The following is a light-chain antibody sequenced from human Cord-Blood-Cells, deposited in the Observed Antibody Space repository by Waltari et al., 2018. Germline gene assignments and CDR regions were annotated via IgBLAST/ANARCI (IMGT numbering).Light chain of an antibody. V-gene: IGKV3-15*01. CDR3: QQYNNWPPGVRGA. J-gene: IGKJ1*01. Sequence: EIVMTQSPATLSVSPGERATLSCRASQSVSSNLAWYQQQPGQAPRLLIYGASTRATGIPARFSGSGSGTEFTLTISSLQSEDFAVYYCQQYNNWPPGVRGAFGQGTKVEIK. CDR2: GAS. CDR1: QSVSSN.